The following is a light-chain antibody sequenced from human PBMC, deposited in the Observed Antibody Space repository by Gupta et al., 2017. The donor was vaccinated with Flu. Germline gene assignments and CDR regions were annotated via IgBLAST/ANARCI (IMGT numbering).Light chain of an antibody. Sequence: DTLMTQSPLPLPVTPGEPASISCRSSQSLLHSNGYNYLDWYLQKPGQSPQLLIYVGSMRASGVPDRFSGSASGTDFTLKISIVDAEDVRVYYCRQARQIPRTFGHGTKVDIK. CDR1: QSLLHSNGYNY. J-gene: IGKJ3*01. CDR3: RQARQIPRT. CDR2: VGS. V-gene: IGKV2-28*01.